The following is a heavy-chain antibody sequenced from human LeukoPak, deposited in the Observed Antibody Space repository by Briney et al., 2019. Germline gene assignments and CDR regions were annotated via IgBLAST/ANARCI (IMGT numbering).Heavy chain of an antibody. D-gene: IGHD6-13*01. J-gene: IGHJ6*03. CDR1: GFTFSSYG. CDR3: ARSSYSSSWYTQSFLSDYYMDV. V-gene: IGHV3-23*01. Sequence: GGSLRLSCAASGFTFSSYGMSWVRQAPGKGLEWVSAISGSGGSTYYADSVRGRFTISRDNSKNTLYLKMNSLRAEDTAVYYCARSSYSSSWYTQSFLSDYYMDVWGKGTTVTVSS. CDR2: ISGSGGST.